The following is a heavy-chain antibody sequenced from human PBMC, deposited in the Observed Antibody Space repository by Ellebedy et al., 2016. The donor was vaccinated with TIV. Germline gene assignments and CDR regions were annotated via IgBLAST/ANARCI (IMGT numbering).Heavy chain of an antibody. J-gene: IGHJ3*02. V-gene: IGHV3-23*01. CDR1: GFNFSSSA. CDR3: AKDLGKGVTLDAFDI. Sequence: GESLKISXVGSGFNFSSSAVNWVRQAPGKRLEWVSGVTDSGSRTFYSDSVKGRFTISRDNSEKTVYLQMNSLRAEDTAVYYCAKDLGKGVTLDAFDIWGQGTTVIVSS. CDR2: VTDSGSRT. D-gene: IGHD3-3*01.